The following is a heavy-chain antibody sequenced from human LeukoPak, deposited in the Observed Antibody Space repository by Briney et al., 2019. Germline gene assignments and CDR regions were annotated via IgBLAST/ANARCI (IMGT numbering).Heavy chain of an antibody. Sequence: GGSLRLSCAASGFTFSNYNMNWVRQAPGKGLEWISYISSSTSTIYYADSVKGRFTISRDNAKNSLYLQMNSLRAEDTAVYYCAGGLTYYFDYWGQGTLVTVSS. D-gene: IGHD4/OR15-4a*01. CDR2: ISSSTSTI. J-gene: IGHJ4*02. CDR1: GFTFSNYN. CDR3: AGGLTYYFDY. V-gene: IGHV3-48*01.